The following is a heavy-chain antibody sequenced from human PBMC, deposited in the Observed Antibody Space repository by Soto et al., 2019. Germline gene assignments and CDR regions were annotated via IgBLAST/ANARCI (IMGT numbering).Heavy chain of an antibody. CDR2: FDPEDGET. V-gene: IGHV1-24*01. D-gene: IGHD6-13*01. CDR1: GYTLNELS. CDR3: ATTGYSSSWYYFDY. J-gene: IGHJ4*02. Sequence: GASVTVSCKVSGYTLNELSMHWVRQDPGKGLEWMGGFDPEDGETIYAQKFQGRVTMTEDTSTDTAYMELSSLRSEDTAVYYCATTGYSSSWYYFDYWGQGTLVTVSS.